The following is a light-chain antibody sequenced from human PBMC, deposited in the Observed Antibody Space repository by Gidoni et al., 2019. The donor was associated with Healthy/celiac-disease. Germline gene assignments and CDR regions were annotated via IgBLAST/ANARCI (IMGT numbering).Light chain of an antibody. Sequence: EIVLTQSPGTLSLSPGERATLSCRASQNVSSSYLAWYQQKPGQAPRLLIYGASRRATGIPDRFSGSGSGTDFTLTISRLEPEDFAVYYCQQYGSSPIPFXXXTRLEVK. CDR1: QNVSSSY. V-gene: IGKV3-20*01. CDR3: QQYGSSPIP. CDR2: GAS. J-gene: IGKJ5*01.